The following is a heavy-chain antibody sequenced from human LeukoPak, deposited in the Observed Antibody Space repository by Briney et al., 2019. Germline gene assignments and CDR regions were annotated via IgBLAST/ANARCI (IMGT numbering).Heavy chain of an antibody. D-gene: IGHD4-23*01. CDR2: IYHSGST. CDR1: GYSISSGYY. Sequence: PSETLSLTCTVSGYSISSGYYWGWIRQPPGKGLEWIGSIYHSGSTYYNPSLKSRVTISVDTSKNQFSLKLSSVTAADTAVYYCASAVVTPGFDSWGQGILVTVSS. J-gene: IGHJ4*02. CDR3: ASAVVTPGFDS. V-gene: IGHV4-38-2*02.